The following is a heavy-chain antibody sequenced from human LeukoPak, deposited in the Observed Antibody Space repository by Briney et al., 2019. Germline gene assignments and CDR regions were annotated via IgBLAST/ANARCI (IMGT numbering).Heavy chain of an antibody. D-gene: IGHD5-24*01. CDR3: ARVAQGGYNDY. J-gene: IGHJ4*02. V-gene: IGHV3-64*01. CDR2: ISSNGGST. CDR1: GFTFSSYA. Sequence: PGGSLRLSCAASGFTFSSYAMHWVRQAPGKGLEYVSAISSNGGSTYYANSVKGRFTISRDNSKNTLYLQMGSPRAEDMAVYYCARVAQGGYNDYWGQGTLVTVSS.